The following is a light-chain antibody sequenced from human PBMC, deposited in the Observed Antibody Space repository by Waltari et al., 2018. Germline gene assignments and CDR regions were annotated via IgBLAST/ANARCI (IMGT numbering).Light chain of an antibody. CDR2: KIP. V-gene: IGKV2-24*01. CDR3: MQATQFPYT. CDR1: QSLVHSDGNTY. Sequence: DIVMTQTPLSSPVTLGQPASISCRSSQSLVHSDGNTYLSWLQQRPGQPPRLLFYKIPNRFSWVPDRFSGSGAGTDFTLKISRVGAEDVGVYYCMQATQFPYTFGQGTKLEIK. J-gene: IGKJ2*01.